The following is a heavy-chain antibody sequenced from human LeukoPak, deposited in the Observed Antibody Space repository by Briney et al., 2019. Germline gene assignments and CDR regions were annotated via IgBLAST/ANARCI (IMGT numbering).Heavy chain of an antibody. CDR3: ARGGPPIWYSSSWYLYYFDY. CDR1: GGSISRYY. J-gene: IGHJ4*02. D-gene: IGHD6-13*01. CDR2: IHYSGST. Sequence: SETLSLTCTVSGGSISRYYWNWIRQPPGERLEWIGWIHYSGSTAYNPSLESRVTMSVDTSKDQFSLKLSSVTAADTAVYYCARGGPPIWYSSSWYLYYFDYWGQGTLVTVSS. V-gene: IGHV4-59*12.